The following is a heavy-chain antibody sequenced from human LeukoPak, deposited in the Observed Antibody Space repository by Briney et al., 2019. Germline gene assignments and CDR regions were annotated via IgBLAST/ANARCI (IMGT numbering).Heavy chain of an antibody. D-gene: IGHD3-10*01. CDR1: GFTFTSYG. CDR3: AKDKQPLSIGEIGRYYYYMDV. Sequence: GGSLRLSCAASGFTFTSYGLHWVRQAPGKGLEWVAFIHYNRGNKFYADSVKGGFTILRENKKKTLFMQMVGLRAEDTAVYYCAKDKQPLSIGEIGRYYYYMDVWGKGTTVTISS. CDR2: IHYNRGNK. J-gene: IGHJ6*03. V-gene: IGHV3-30*02.